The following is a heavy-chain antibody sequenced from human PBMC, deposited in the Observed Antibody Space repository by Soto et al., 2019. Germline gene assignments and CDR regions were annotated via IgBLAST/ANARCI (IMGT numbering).Heavy chain of an antibody. J-gene: IGHJ3*02. V-gene: IGHV3-23*01. Sequence: WGSLRLSCAASGFTFSRYAMSWVRQAPGKGLEWVSAISGSGGSTYYADSVKGRFTISRDNSKNTLYLQMNSLRAEDTAVYYCAKDSPFDDSSGYYDAFDIWGQGTMVTVSS. CDR2: ISGSGGST. CDR3: AKDSPFDDSSGYYDAFDI. D-gene: IGHD3-22*01. CDR1: GFTFSRYA.